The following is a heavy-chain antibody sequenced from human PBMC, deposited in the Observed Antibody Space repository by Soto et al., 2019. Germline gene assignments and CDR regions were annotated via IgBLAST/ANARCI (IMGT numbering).Heavy chain of an antibody. J-gene: IGHJ5*02. V-gene: IGHV4-30-2*01. CDR1: GGSISSGGYS. Sequence: ASETLSLTCTVSGGSISSGGYSWGWIRQPPGKGLEWIGYIYHSGSIYYNPSLKSRVTISVDRSKNQFSLKLSSVTAADTAVYYCARAPPFLPWGQGTLVTVAS. D-gene: IGHD3-3*02. CDR3: ARAPPFLP. CDR2: IYHSGSI.